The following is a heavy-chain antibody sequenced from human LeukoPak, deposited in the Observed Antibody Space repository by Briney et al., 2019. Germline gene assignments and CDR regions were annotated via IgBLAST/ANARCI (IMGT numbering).Heavy chain of an antibody. CDR2: IIHIFGIA. CDR1: GGTFSSYA. D-gene: IGHD6-13*01. J-gene: IGHJ4*02. Sequence: SVKVSCKASGGTFSSYAISWVRQAPGQGLEWMGRIIHIFGIANYAQKFQGRVTITADKSTSTAYMELSSLRSEDTAVYYCARDQDSSSSGDYWGQGTLVTVSS. V-gene: IGHV1-69*04. CDR3: ARDQDSSSSGDY.